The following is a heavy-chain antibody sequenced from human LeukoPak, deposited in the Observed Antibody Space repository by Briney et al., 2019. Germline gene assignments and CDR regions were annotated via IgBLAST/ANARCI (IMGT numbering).Heavy chain of an antibody. J-gene: IGHJ4*02. CDR2: MNPNSGNT. D-gene: IGHD3-10*01. CDR1: GYTFTSYD. Sequence: GASVKVSCKASGYTFTSYDINWVRQATGQGLEWMGWMNPNSGNTGYAQKFQGRVTMTRNTSISTAYMELSGLRSEDTAVYYCARLAVGTMVRPQDNWGQGTLVTVSS. V-gene: IGHV1-8*01. CDR3: ARLAVGTMVRPQDN.